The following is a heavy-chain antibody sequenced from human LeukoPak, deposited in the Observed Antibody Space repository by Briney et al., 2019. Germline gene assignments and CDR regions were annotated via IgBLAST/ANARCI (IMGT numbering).Heavy chain of an antibody. Sequence: GESLKISCKGSGYSFTSYWIGWVRQMPGKGLEWMGIIYPGASDTRYSPSFQGQVTISADKSISTAYLQWSSLKASDTAMYYCARAPDLDIVVVYDAFDIWGQGTMVTVSS. CDR3: ARAPDLDIVVVYDAFDI. J-gene: IGHJ3*02. CDR1: GYSFTSYW. V-gene: IGHV5-51*01. CDR2: IYPGASDT. D-gene: IGHD2-2*01.